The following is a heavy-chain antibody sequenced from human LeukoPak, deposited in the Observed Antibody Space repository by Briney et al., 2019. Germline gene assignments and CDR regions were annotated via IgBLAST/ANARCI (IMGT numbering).Heavy chain of an antibody. Sequence: GGSLRLSCAASGFTFSSYEMNWVRQAPGKGLEWVSYISSSGSTIYYADSVKGRFTISRDNSKNTLYLQMNSLRAEDTAVYYCAKVHCSGGSCYDPGSDYWGQGTLVTVSS. J-gene: IGHJ4*02. V-gene: IGHV3-48*03. D-gene: IGHD2-15*01. CDR1: GFTFSSYE. CDR3: AKVHCSGGSCYDPGSDY. CDR2: ISSSGSTI.